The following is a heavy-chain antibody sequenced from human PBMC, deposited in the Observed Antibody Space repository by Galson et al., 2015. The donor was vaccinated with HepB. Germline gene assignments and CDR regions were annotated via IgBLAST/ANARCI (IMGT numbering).Heavy chain of an antibody. CDR1: GFPFSSFA. CDR3: AGELGTRSFNH. Sequence: SLRLSCAASGFPFSSFAMHWVRQAPGKGLEWVAFILHDGTNEHYADSVKGRFTISRDNSKNTLYLQMNSLRSEDTALYHCAGELGTRSFNHWGQGTLVTVSS. D-gene: IGHD2-2*01. V-gene: IGHV3-30*04. J-gene: IGHJ4*02. CDR2: ILHDGTNE.